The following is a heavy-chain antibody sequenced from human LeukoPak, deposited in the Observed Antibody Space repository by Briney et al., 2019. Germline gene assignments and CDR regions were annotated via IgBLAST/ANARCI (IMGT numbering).Heavy chain of an antibody. CDR2: IYYSGST. Sequence: KTSETLSLTCTVSGGSISSYYWSWIRQPPGKGLEWIGYIYYSGSTNYNPSLKSRVTISVDTSKNQFSLKLSSVTAADTAVYYCARETGTIPFDYWGQGTLVTVSS. CDR3: ARETGTIPFDY. CDR1: GGSISSYY. V-gene: IGHV4-59*01. J-gene: IGHJ4*02. D-gene: IGHD1-7*01.